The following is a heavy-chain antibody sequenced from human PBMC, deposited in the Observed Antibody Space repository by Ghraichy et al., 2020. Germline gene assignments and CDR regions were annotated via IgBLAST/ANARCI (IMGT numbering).Heavy chain of an antibody. D-gene: IGHD3-9*01. CDR1: GFTFSDYA. Sequence: LSLTCAASGFTFSDYAMHWVRQAPGKGLEWVSLISWDGGSTYYADSVKGRFITSRDNSENFLFLQMNSLRADDTAFYYCAKDGDDILTGYDNYYFDYWGQGILVTVSS. V-gene: IGHV3-43D*03. CDR2: ISWDGGST. J-gene: IGHJ4*02. CDR3: AKDGDDILTGYDNYYFDY.